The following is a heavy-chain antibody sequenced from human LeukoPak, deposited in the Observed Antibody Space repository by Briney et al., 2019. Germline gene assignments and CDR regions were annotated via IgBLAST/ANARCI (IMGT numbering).Heavy chain of an antibody. V-gene: IGHV1-2*02. CDR3: ARGAYYDFWSGDRDYYYMDV. D-gene: IGHD3-3*01. J-gene: IGHJ6*03. Sequence: GASVKVSCKASGYTFTGYYMHWVRQAPGQGLEWMGWINPNSGGTNYAQKFQGRVTMTRDTSISTAYMELSRLRSDDTAVYYCARGAYYDFWSGDRDYYYMDVWGKGTTVTVSS. CDR1: GYTFTGYY. CDR2: INPNSGGT.